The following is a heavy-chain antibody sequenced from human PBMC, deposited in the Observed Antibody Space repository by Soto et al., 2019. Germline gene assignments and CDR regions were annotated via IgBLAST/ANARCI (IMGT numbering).Heavy chain of an antibody. V-gene: IGHV1-69*02. D-gene: IGHD4-17*01. CDR2: IIPILGIA. J-gene: IGHJ5*02. CDR1: GGTFSSYT. CDR3: ASSPGTVTTWANWFDP. Sequence: QVQLVQSGAEVKKPGSSVKVSCKASGGTFSSYTISWVRQAPGQGLEWMGRIIPILGIANYAQKFQGRVTMPGDKSTGPAYMELSSLRSEDTAVYYCASSPGTVTTWANWFDPWGQGTLVTVSS.